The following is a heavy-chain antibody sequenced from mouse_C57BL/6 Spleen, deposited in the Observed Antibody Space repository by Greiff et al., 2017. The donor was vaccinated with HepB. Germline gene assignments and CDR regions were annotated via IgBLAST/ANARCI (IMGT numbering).Heavy chain of an antibody. D-gene: IGHD1-1*01. J-gene: IGHJ3*01. Sequence: DVRLVESGGGLVKPGGSLKLSCAASGFTFSSYTMSWVRQTPEKRLEWVATISGGGGNTYYPDSVKGRFTISRDNAKNTLYLKMSSLRSEDTALYYCARSYYYGSNLWFAYWGPGTLVTVSA. CDR2: ISGGGGNT. CDR3: ARSYYYGSNLWFAY. CDR1: GFTFSSYT. V-gene: IGHV5-9*01.